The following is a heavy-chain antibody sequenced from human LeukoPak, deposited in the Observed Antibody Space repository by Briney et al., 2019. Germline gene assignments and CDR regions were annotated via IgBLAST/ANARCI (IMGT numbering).Heavy chain of an antibody. V-gene: IGHV4-39*01. Sequence: SETLSLTCSVSGGSISSGSITSNHYYWAWVRQPPGKGLEWIGSIDYSGNTYYTSSLKSRVAVFEDTSKKRFSLNLNYVTAADTAAYYRVRHLHDPTFDVWGQGTLVTVSS. D-gene: IGHD1-1*01. J-gene: IGHJ4*02. CDR3: VRHLHDPTFDV. CDR2: IDYSGNT. CDR1: GGSISSGSITSNHYY.